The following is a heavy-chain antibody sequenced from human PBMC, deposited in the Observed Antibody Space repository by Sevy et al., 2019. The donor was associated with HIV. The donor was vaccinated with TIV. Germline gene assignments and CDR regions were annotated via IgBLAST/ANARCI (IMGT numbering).Heavy chain of an antibody. V-gene: IGHV4-39*01. D-gene: IGHD6-19*01. Sequence: SETLSLTCTVSGGSISSNNNYWGWIRQPPGKGLEWIGGMYYSGNTHYKPSLKSRVTISADTSKNQFSLKLSSVTAADTALYYCARGSGWYGGNLDYWGQGTLVTVSS. CDR3: ARGSGWYGGNLDY. CDR1: GGSISSNNNY. J-gene: IGHJ4*02. CDR2: MYYSGNT.